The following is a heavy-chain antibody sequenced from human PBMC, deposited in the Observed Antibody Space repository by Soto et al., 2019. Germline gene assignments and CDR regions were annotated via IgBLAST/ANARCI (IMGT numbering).Heavy chain of an antibody. V-gene: IGHV4-59*01. CDR2: IYYSGST. Sequence: SETLSLTCTVSGGSITSYYWSWIRQPPGKGLEWIGYIYYSGSTNYNPSLKSRVTISVDTSKNQFSLKLSLKLSSVTAADTAVYYCARHYGTTFDYWGQGTLVTVSS. D-gene: IGHD1-7*01. J-gene: IGHJ4*02. CDR1: GGSITSYY. CDR3: ARHYGTTFDY.